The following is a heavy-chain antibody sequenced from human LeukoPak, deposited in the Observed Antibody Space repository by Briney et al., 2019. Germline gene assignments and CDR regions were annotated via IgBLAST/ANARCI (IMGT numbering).Heavy chain of an antibody. Sequence: GGSLRLSCAASGFTFSSYAMRWVRQAPGKGLEWVAVISYDGNNKYYADSVKGRFTISRDNSKNTLYLQMNSLRAEDTAVYYCARTTVVSPRAFDYWGQGTLVTVSS. V-gene: IGHV3-30-3*01. D-gene: IGHD4-23*01. CDR3: ARTTVVSPRAFDY. J-gene: IGHJ4*02. CDR1: GFTFSSYA. CDR2: ISYDGNNK.